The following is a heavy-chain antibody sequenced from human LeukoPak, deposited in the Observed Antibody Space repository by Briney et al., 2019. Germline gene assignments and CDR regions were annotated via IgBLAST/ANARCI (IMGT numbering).Heavy chain of an antibody. CDR2: ISSSSSYI. CDR1: GYGFSDSY. V-gene: IGHV3-11*06. Sequence: PGGSLRLSCVVSGYGFSDSYMTWIRQTPGKGLEWVSSISSSSSYIYYADSVKGRFTISRDNAKNSLYLQMNSLRAEDTAVYYCARASGYYDFWSGYYTEGGDYYYYYMDVWGKGTTVTVSS. J-gene: IGHJ6*03. CDR3: ARASGYYDFWSGYYTEGGDYYYYYMDV. D-gene: IGHD3-3*01.